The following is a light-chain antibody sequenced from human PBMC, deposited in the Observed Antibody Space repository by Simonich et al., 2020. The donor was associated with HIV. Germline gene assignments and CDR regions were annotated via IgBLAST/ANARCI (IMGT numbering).Light chain of an antibody. Sequence: QSALTQPASVSGSPGQSITISCTGTSSDVGSYNLVSWYQKHPGKAPKPMIYEGSKLPSGVSKRFSGSKSCNTASLTISGLQSEDEADYYCSSYTSISTLDVVFGGGTKLTVL. CDR2: EGS. J-gene: IGLJ2*01. CDR3: SSYTSISTLDVV. V-gene: IGLV2-14*02. CDR1: SSDVGSYNL.